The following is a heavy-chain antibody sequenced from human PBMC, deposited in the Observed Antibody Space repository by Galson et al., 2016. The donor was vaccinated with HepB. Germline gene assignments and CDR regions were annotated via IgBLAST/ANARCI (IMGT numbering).Heavy chain of an antibody. Sequence: SLRLSCAASGFTFSTYSMNWVRQAPGKGLEWIAYIRGGNTNTDYAVSVKGRFTISRDDATNSLFLQMNSLRAEDTAVYYCCVDTAMDYVFDYWGQGTLVTVSS. CDR3: CVDTAMDYVFDY. D-gene: IGHD5-18*01. J-gene: IGHJ4*02. CDR1: GFTFSTYS. V-gene: IGHV3-48*01. CDR2: IRGGNTNT.